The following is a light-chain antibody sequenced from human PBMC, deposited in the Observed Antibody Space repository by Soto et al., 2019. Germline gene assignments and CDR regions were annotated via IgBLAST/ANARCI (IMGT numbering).Light chain of an antibody. CDR3: QHYNSYLYT. CDR1: QSISSW. CDR2: DAS. J-gene: IGKJ2*01. V-gene: IGKV1-5*01. Sequence: DIQMTQSPSTLSASVGDRVTITCWASQSISSWLAWYQQKPGKAPKLLIYDASTLDSGVPSRFSGSGSGTEFTLTISSLQPDDFATYYCQHYNSYLYTFGQGTKVDIK.